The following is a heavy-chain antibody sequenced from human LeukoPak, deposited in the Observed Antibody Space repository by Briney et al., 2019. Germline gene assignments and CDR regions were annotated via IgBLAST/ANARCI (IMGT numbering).Heavy chain of an antibody. J-gene: IGHJ4*02. V-gene: IGHV1-8*01. CDR2: MNPNSANT. CDR3: ARDGGYYYGSVH. Sequence: ASVKVSCKASGYTFTSYDINWVRQATGQGLEWMGWMNPNSANTGYAQKFQGRVTMTRNTSISTAYMELSSLRSEDTAVYYCARDGGYYYGSVHWGQGTLVTVSS. CDR1: GYTFTSYD. D-gene: IGHD3-10*01.